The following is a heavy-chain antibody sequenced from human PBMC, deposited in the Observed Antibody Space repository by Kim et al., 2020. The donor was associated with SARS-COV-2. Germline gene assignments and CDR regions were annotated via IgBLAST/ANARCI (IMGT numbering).Heavy chain of an antibody. CDR1: GGSISSGGYY. J-gene: IGHJ5*02. Sequence: SETLSLTCTVSGGSISSGGYYWSWIRQHPGKGLEWIGYIYYSGSTYYNPSLKSRVTISVDTSKNQFSLKLSSVTAAETAVYYCARDLKCSGGSCYAGGWFDAWGQGNLVNVSS. V-gene: IGHV4-31*03. D-gene: IGHD2-15*01. CDR3: ARDLKCSGGSCYAGGWFDA. CDR2: IYYSGST.